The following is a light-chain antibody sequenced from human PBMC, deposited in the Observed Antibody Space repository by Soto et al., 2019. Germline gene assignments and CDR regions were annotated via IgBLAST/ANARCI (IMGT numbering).Light chain of an antibody. J-gene: IGKJ2*01. V-gene: IGKV1-39*01. CDR2: AAS. Sequence: DIQMTQSPSSLSASVGDRVTIACRASQSINSYLNWYQQKPGKAPKVLIYAASSLQSGVPSRFSGSGSGTDFTLTISSLQPEDFATYYCQQSHSTPYTFGQGTKLEIK. CDR3: QQSHSTPYT. CDR1: QSINSY.